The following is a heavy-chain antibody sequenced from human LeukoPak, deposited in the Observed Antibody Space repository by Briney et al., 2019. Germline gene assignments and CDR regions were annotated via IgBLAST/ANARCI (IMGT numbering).Heavy chain of an antibody. Sequence: SETLSLTCAVSGYSISSGYYWGWIRQPPGKGLEWIGSFYHSGSTYYNPSLKSRVTISVDTSKNQFSLKLSSVTAADTAVYYCARQGSSSSWLNRDKYNWFDPWGQGTLVTVSS. V-gene: IGHV4-38-2*01. CDR3: ARQGSSSSWLNRDKYNWFDP. D-gene: IGHD6-13*01. CDR2: FYHSGST. J-gene: IGHJ5*02. CDR1: GYSISSGYY.